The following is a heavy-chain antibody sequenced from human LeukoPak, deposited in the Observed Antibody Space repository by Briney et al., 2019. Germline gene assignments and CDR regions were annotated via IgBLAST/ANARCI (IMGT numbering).Heavy chain of an antibody. CDR3: ARSGRTVTTHFDY. V-gene: IGHV1-18*01. Sequence: ASVKVSCKASGYTFVSYGISWVRQAPGQGLEWMGWIGADNANTNYAQKLQGRATMTTDTSTNTAYMELRSLTSDDTAVYFCARSGRTVTTHFDYWGQGTLVTVSS. CDR2: IGADNANT. D-gene: IGHD4-17*01. CDR1: GYTFVSYG. J-gene: IGHJ4*02.